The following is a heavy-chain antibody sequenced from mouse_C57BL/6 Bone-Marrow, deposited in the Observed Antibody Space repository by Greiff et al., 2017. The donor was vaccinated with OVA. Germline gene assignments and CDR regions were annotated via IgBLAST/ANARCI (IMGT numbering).Heavy chain of an antibody. CDR2: IDPEDGET. V-gene: IGHV14-2*01. D-gene: IGHD3-2*02. J-gene: IGHJ2*01. CDR3: ARWAQASYYFDY. Sequence: EVQLQQSGAELVKPGASVKLSCTASGFNIKDYYMHWVKQRPEQGLEWIGRIDPEDGETKYAPKFQGKATITADTSSNTAYLQLSSLTSEDTAVDFFARWAQASYYFDYWGQGTTLTVSS. CDR1: GFNIKDYY.